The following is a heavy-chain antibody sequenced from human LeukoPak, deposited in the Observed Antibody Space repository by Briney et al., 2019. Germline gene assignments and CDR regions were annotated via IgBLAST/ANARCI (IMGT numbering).Heavy chain of an antibody. J-gene: IGHJ3*02. V-gene: IGHV5-51*01. CDR3: ARERSSGYYTEDAFDI. CDR1: GYSFTSYW. D-gene: IGHD3-22*01. Sequence: GESLQISCKASGYSFTSYWIGWVRQLPEKGLERMGIIYPGDSDTRYSPSFQGQVTISAHKSISTAYLQWSSLKASDTAMYYCARERSSGYYTEDAFDIWGQGTMVTVSS. CDR2: IYPGDSDT.